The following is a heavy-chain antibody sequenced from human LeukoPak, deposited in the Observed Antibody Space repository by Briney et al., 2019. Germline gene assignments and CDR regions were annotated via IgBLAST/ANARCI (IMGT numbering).Heavy chain of an antibody. CDR3: AKTTTGYSSGRYPGWPVDY. V-gene: IGHV3-23*01. CDR2: IFGSGGSA. J-gene: IGHJ4*02. CDR1: GVTFNSYA. Sequence: GGSLRLCCAASGVTFNSYAMYWGRQAPGKGLEWVSGIFGSGGSAHYADSVKGRFTISRDNSKNTVYLQMNSLRAEDTAVYYCAKTTTGYSSGRYPGWPVDYWGQGALVTVSS. D-gene: IGHD6-19*01.